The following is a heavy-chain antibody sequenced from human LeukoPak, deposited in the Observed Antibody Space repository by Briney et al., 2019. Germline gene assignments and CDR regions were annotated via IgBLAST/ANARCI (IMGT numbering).Heavy chain of an antibody. V-gene: IGHV3-30*18. CDR1: GFTFSSYG. D-gene: IGHD1-1*01. Sequence: GGSLRLSCAASGFTFSSYGMHWVRQAPGKGLEWVAVISYDGRNKYYADSVKGRFTISRDNSKNTLYLQMNSLRAEDTAVYYCAKDMWVEPLHYFDYWGQGTLVTVSS. J-gene: IGHJ4*02. CDR3: AKDMWVEPLHYFDY. CDR2: ISYDGRNK.